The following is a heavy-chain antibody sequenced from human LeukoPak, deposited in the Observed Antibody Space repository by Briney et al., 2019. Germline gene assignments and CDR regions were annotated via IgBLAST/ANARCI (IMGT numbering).Heavy chain of an antibody. Sequence: SETLSLTCAVYGGSFSGYYWSWIRQPPGKGLEWIGEINHSGSTNYNPSLKSRVTISVDTSKNQFSLKLSSVTAADTAVYYCARDNQWELNPWGQGTLVTVSS. V-gene: IGHV4-34*01. CDR2: INHSGST. CDR3: ARDNQWELNP. J-gene: IGHJ5*02. CDR1: GGSFSGYY. D-gene: IGHD1-26*01.